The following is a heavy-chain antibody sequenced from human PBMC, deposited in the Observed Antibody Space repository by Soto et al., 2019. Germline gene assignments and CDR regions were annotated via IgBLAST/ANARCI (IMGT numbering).Heavy chain of an antibody. J-gene: IGHJ4*02. V-gene: IGHV1-3*01. CDR3: ARLAAIGSGSYYNLYYLDY. D-gene: IGHD3-10*01. CDR2: INAGNGNT. Sequence: GASVKVSWKASGYAFTWFNIHWVRQAPGQRLEWMGWINAGNGNTKDSQKFQGRFTISRDNSMNTLYLQMGSLRAEDAAVYYCARLAAIGSGSYYNLYYLDYWGQGTLVTV. CDR1: GYAFTWFN.